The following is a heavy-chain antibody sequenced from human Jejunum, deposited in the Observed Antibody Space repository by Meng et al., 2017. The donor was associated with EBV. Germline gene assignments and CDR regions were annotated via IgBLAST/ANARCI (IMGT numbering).Heavy chain of an antibody. CDR1: GFIFSSSW. CDR3: ARDLGSGNYYGY. V-gene: IGHV3-74*01. CDR2: INHEGSFT. J-gene: IGHJ4*02. D-gene: IGHD3-10*01. Sequence: GEVVGSGGGLVQPGGSLRLSCIASGFIFSSSWMHWVRQAPGKGLVWVSHINHEGSFTNYADSVKGRFTISRDDAKNTLYLQMNSLRAEDTAVYYCARDLGSGNYYGYWGQGTLVTVSS.